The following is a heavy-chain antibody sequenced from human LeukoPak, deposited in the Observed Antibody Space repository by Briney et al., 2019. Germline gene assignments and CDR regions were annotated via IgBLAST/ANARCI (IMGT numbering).Heavy chain of an antibody. Sequence: GGSLRLSCAAAGFTFSNYGMHWVRQAPGKGVEGGTFIRYDGVYKYYADSVKGRFTISRDNSNNTLYLQMSSLRPGDTAVYYCAKVGPHYYDSSGHYMDVWGKGTTVTVSS. V-gene: IGHV3-30*02. D-gene: IGHD3-22*01. J-gene: IGHJ6*03. CDR1: GFTFSNYG. CDR3: AKVGPHYYDSSGHYMDV. CDR2: IRYDGVYK.